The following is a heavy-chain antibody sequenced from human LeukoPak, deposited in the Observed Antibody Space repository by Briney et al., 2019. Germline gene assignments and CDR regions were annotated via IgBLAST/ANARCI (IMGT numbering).Heavy chain of an antibody. CDR1: GGSISSGDHY. CDR2: ITLYSDTT. J-gene: IGHJ4*02. Sequence: PSQTLSLTCSVSGGSISSGDHYWAWIRQPPGGGLEWIGFITLYSDTTSYNPSLKSRLMISIDTSKNQFSLTPTSVTAADTAVYFCARGFGYDFADYWGQGILVTVSS. CDR3: ARGFGYDFADY. V-gene: IGHV4-30-4*01. D-gene: IGHD2-2*01.